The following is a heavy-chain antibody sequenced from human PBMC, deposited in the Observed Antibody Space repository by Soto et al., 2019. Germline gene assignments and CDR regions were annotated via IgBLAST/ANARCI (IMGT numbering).Heavy chain of an antibody. CDR2: ISPYNGDT. CDR3: STPALPGTTFSIFCYCMDV. Sequence: VSVKVSCKASGYTFSTYGISWVRQAPGKGHEWLGWISPYNGDTNYAQRLQGRVTMTTDTSTSTAYMELRSLISDDTAVYYCSTPALPGTTFSIFCYCMDVWGRLTTFTVSS. CDR1: GYTFSTYG. D-gene: IGHD1-7*01. V-gene: IGHV1-18*04. J-gene: IGHJ6*02.